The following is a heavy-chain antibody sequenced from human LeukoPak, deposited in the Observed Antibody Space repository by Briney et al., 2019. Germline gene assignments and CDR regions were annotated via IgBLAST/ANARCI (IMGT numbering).Heavy chain of an antibody. CDR3: ARDDVSPQAFDI. V-gene: IGHV3-74*01. CDR1: GFPLSSYW. Sequence: GGSLRLSCAASGFPLSSYWMHWVRQAPGKGLEWVAQIRADGTRIVYGDPVKGRFTISRDNARNMLFLQMNSLRPEDSAVYYCARDDVSPQAFDIWGQGTMVTVSS. J-gene: IGHJ3*02. CDR2: IRADGTRI. D-gene: IGHD2/OR15-2a*01.